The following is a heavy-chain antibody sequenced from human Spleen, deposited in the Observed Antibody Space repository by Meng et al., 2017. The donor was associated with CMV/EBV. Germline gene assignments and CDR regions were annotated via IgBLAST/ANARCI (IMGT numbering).Heavy chain of an antibody. CDR3: AREATKGVLDY. CDR1: GYTFINHA. J-gene: IGHJ4*02. D-gene: IGHD2-8*01. CDR2: SNADNDNT. Sequence: SCKTSGYTFINHAMHWVRQAPGQRLEWMGWSNADNDNTKYSQKFQGRVTITRDTSATTAYMELSSLRSEDMAVYYCAREATKGVLDYWGQGTLVTVSS. V-gene: IGHV1-3*02.